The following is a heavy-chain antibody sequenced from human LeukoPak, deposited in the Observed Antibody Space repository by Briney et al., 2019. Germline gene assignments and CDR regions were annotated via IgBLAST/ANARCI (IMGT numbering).Heavy chain of an antibody. Sequence: PPETLSVTCAVYGGSFSGYYWSWIRQPPGKGLEWSGEINHSGSTNYNPSLKSRVTISVDTSKNQFSLKFSSVTAADTAVYNCARVKPGYQLWRIGGPFDYWGQGTLVTVSS. CDR1: GGSFSGYY. CDR2: INHSGST. D-gene: IGHD2-2*01. CDR3: ARVKPGYQLWRIGGPFDY. J-gene: IGHJ4*02. V-gene: IGHV4-34*01.